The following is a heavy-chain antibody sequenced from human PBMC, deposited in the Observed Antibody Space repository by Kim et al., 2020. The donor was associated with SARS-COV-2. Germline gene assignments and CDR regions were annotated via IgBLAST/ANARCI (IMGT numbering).Heavy chain of an antibody. J-gene: IGHJ4*02. Sequence: YLDSGKGRFTISRDNAKRSLYLQMSSRRVEDTAVYYCASRAAGVAGFDYWGQGTLVTVSS. V-gene: IGHV3-7*01. D-gene: IGHD2-8*01. CDR3: ASRAAGVAGFDY.